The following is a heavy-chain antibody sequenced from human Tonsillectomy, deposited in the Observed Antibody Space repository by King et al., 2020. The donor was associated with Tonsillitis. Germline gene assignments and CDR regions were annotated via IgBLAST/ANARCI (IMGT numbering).Heavy chain of an antibody. CDR1: GFTFDDYA. V-gene: IGHV3-9*01. CDR2: INWNSGSI. J-gene: IGHJ4*02. Sequence: VQLVESGGGLVQPGRSLRLSCAASGFTFDDYAMHWVRHAPGKGLEWVSVINWNSGSIGYADSVKGRFTISRENAKNSLYLQMHSLRAEDTSLYYCAKGRDYYDSSGIDYWGQGTLVTVSS. D-gene: IGHD3-22*01. CDR3: AKGRDYYDSSGIDY.